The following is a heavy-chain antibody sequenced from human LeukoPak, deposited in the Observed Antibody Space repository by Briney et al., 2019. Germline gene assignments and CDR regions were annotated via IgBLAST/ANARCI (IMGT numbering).Heavy chain of an antibody. CDR3: ARDLHGGNSFTSDWYFDL. D-gene: IGHD4-23*01. Sequence: SQTLSLTCTVSGGSISSGGDYWSWIRQHPGKGLEWIGYISNSGSTYYNPSLKSRLTISVDKSKNQFSLKLSSVTAADTAVYYCARDLHGGNSFTSDWYFDLWGRGTLVTVSS. V-gene: IGHV4-31*03. J-gene: IGHJ2*01. CDR2: ISNSGST. CDR1: GGSISSGGDY.